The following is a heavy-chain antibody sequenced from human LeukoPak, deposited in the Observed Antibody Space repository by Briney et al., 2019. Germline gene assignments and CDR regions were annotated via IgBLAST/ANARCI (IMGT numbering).Heavy chain of an antibody. V-gene: IGHV1-46*01. CDR1: GYTFTSYY. J-gene: IGHJ5*02. D-gene: IGHD1-1*01. Sequence: ASVKVSCKASGYTFTSYYMHWVRQAPGQGLEWMGIINPSGGSTSYAQKFQGRVTMTEDTSTDTAYMELSSLRSEDTAVYYCATDWKGWFDPWGQGTLVTVSS. CDR2: INPSGGST. CDR3: ATDWKGWFDP.